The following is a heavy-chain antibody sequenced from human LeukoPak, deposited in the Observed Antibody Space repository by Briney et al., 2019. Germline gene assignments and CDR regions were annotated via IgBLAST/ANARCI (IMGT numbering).Heavy chain of an antibody. J-gene: IGHJ4*02. D-gene: IGHD6-19*01. CDR1: GYTFTNYG. V-gene: IGHV1-18*01. CDR2: ISAYNGHT. Sequence: ASVKVSCKASGYTFTNYGISWVRQAPGQGLEWMGWISAYNGHTNYAQKLQGRVTMTRDTSTSTAYMELRSLRSDDTAVYYCAGSIAVAGPLDYWGQGTLVTVSS. CDR3: AGSIAVAGPLDY.